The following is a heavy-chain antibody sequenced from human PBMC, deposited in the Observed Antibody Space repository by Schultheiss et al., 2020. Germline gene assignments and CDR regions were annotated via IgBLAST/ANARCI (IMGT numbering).Heavy chain of an antibody. CDR1: GFTFSDYY. CDR3: TTVWCELHDY. CDR2: IKSKTDGGTT. J-gene: IGHJ4*02. Sequence: GGSLRLSCAASGFTFSDYYMSWIRQAPGKGLEWVGRIKSKTDGGTTDYAAPVKGRFTISRDDSKNTLYLQMNSLKTEDTALYYCTTVWCELHDYWGQGTLVTVSS. V-gene: IGHV3-15*01. D-gene: IGHD1-26*01.